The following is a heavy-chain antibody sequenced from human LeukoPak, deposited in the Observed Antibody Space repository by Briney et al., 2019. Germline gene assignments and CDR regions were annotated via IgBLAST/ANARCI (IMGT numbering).Heavy chain of an antibody. CDR1: GYTFTGYY. CDR2: INPNSGDT. Sequence: ASVKVSCKASGYTFTGYYLHWVRQAPGQGPEWMGWINPNSGDTKYVQKFQGRVIMTRDTSISTAYMEMSRLRSDDTAVYYCARSPVLRYFDWLFAGCFDPWGQGTLVTVSS. V-gene: IGHV1-2*02. CDR3: ARSPVLRYFDWLFAGCFDP. J-gene: IGHJ5*02. D-gene: IGHD3-9*01.